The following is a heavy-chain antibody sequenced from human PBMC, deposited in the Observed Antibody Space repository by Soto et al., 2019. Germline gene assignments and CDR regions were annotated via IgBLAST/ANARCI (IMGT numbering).Heavy chain of an antibody. CDR2: IYYSGST. CDR3: ARRLYYDSSGFEGGGMDV. CDR1: GGSISSSSYY. J-gene: IGHJ6*02. V-gene: IGHV4-39*01. D-gene: IGHD3-22*01. Sequence: QLQLQESGPGLVKPSETLSLTCTVSGGSISSSSYYWGWIRQPPGKGLEWIGSIYYSGSTYYNPSLKSRVTISVDTPKNQFSLQLSSVTAADTAVYYCARRLYYDSSGFEGGGMDVWGQGTTVTVSS.